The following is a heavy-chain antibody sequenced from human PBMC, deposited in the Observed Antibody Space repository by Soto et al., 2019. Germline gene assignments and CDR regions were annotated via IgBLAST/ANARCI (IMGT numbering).Heavy chain of an antibody. CDR2: INGDGTIT. V-gene: IGHV3-74*01. D-gene: IGHD3-3*01. Sequence: GGSLTLSCAASGFPYSRYWMHWVRQAPGKGLVWVARINGDGTITTYVDSVKGRFTISRDNARNTLSLQMDSLRAEDTAVYYCVRDKYYDFWSGYYTAYQYYGMDVWGQGTTVTVSS. J-gene: IGHJ6*02. CDR3: VRDKYYDFWSGYYTAYQYYGMDV. CDR1: GFPYSRYW.